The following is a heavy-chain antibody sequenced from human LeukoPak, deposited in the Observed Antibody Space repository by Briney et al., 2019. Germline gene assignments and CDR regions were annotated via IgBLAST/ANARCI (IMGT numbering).Heavy chain of an antibody. CDR1: DYSISSGYY. Sequence: PSETLSLTCTVSDYSISSGYYWAWVRQPPGQGLEWIGSIYHSGSTYYNPSLTSRLTISVDASKYRSSLKLSSVTAADTAVYYCARIPGVSAVGSLDHWGQGTLVTVSS. D-gene: IGHD6-13*01. CDR2: IYHSGST. CDR3: ARIPGVSAVGSLDH. V-gene: IGHV4-38-2*02. J-gene: IGHJ4*02.